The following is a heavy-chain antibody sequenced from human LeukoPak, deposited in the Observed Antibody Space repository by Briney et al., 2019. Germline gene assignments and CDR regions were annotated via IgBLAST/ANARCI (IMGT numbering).Heavy chain of an antibody. CDR3: ARHSQQPDAFDI. CDR2: IYYSGST. D-gene: IGHD6-13*01. J-gene: IGHJ3*02. V-gene: IGHV4-39*01. Sequence: PSETLSLTCTVSGGSISSSSYYWGWIRQPPGKGLEWIGSIYYSGSTYYNPSLKSRVTISVDTSKNQFSLKLSSVTAADTAVYYCARHSQQPDAFDIWGQGTMVTVSS. CDR1: GGSISSSSYY.